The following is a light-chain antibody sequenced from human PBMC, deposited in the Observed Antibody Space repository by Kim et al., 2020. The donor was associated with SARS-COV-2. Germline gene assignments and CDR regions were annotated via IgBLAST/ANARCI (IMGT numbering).Light chain of an antibody. V-gene: IGKV3-11*01. J-gene: IGKJ4*01. Sequence: LSPGERAALPCRASQSVSSCLAWYQQKPGRAPRLLIYDAANRATGIPARFSGGGSGTDVTLTISSLEPEDFAVYYCQQRSSWPLTFGGGTKVDIK. CDR1: QSVSSC. CDR2: DAA. CDR3: QQRSSWPLT.